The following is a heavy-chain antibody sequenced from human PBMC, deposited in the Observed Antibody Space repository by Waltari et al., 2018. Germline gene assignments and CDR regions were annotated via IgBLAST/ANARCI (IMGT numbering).Heavy chain of an antibody. V-gene: IGHV3-21*01. Sequence: EVQLVESGGGLVKPGGSLRLSCAASGFPFSSYSLNWVRQAPGKGLEWVSSISSSSSYIYYADSVKGRFTISRDNAKNSLYLQMNSLRAEDTAVYYCAATSGWLYSQDYWGQGTLVTVSP. CDR3: AATSGWLYSQDY. CDR1: GFPFSSYS. J-gene: IGHJ4*02. D-gene: IGHD3-22*01. CDR2: ISSSSSYI.